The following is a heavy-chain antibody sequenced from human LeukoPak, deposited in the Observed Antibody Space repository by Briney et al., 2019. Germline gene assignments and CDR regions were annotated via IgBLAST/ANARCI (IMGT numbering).Heavy chain of an antibody. CDR2: INHSGST. Sequence: SETLSLTCAAYGGSFSGYYWSWPRQPPGKGLEWIGEINHSGSTNYNPSLKSRATISVDTSKNQFSLKLSSVPAADTAVYYCARGGVAARRGLSYWGQGTLVTVSS. CDR3: ARGGVAARRGLSY. V-gene: IGHV4-34*01. CDR1: GGSFSGYY. J-gene: IGHJ4*02. D-gene: IGHD6-6*01.